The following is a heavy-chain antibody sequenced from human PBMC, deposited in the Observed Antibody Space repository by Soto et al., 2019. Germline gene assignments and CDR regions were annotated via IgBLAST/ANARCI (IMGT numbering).Heavy chain of an antibody. D-gene: IGHD6-19*01. V-gene: IGHV4-31*03. J-gene: IGHJ5*02. CDR1: GDSISSGGYY. Sequence: QVQLQESGPGLVKPSQTLSLTCSVSGDSISSGGYYWGWIRQHPGMGLEWIGHIYSGGATYYNPSLKSRITLSLNTSQNQVSRKLRSVTVADTAVYYCARRQWPWGQGTLVTVSS. CDR2: IYSGGAT. CDR3: ARRQWP.